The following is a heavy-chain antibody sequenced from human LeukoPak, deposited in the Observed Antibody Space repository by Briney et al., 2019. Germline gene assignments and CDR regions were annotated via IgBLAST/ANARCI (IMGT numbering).Heavy chain of an antibody. D-gene: IGHD3-3*01. V-gene: IGHV4-30-2*01. CDR2: ISHTGGT. CDR1: GGSISSADYY. J-gene: IGHJ6*03. CDR3: ARGGVWSGYYQYYYYMDV. Sequence: SQTLSLTCTVSGGSISSADYYWTWIRQPPGKGLEWIGYISHTGGTYYNSSLLSRVTISVDRSKNQFFLTLGSVTAADTAVYFCARGGVWSGYYQYYYYMDVWGKGTTVTVSS.